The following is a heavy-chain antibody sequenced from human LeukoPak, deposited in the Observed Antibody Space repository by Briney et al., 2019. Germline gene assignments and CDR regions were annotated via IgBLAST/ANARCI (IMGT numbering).Heavy chain of an antibody. CDR3: ARGGRPRLDY. J-gene: IGHJ4*02. Sequence: PSETLSLTCTVSGGSISSSSYYWGWIRQPPGKGLEWIGSIYYSGSTYYNPSLKSRVTISVDTSKNQFSLKLSSVTAADTAVYYCARGGRPRLDYWGQGTLVTVSS. V-gene: IGHV4-39*01. CDR2: IYYSGST. CDR1: GGSISSSSYY. D-gene: IGHD3-16*01.